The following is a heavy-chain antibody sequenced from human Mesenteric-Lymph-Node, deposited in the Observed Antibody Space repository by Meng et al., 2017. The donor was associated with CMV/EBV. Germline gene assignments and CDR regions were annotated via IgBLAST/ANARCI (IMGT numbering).Heavy chain of an antibody. J-gene: IGHJ5*02. CDR3: ARDAVAGTKGRWFDP. Sequence: GGSLRLSCAASGFTVSSNDMSWVRQAPGKGLEWVSVIYSTGSTYYADSVKGRFTISRDNSKNTLYLQMNSLKAEDTAVYYCARDAVAGTKGRWFDPWGQGILVTVSS. D-gene: IGHD6-19*01. CDR2: IYSTGST. V-gene: IGHV3-53*01. CDR1: GFTVSSND.